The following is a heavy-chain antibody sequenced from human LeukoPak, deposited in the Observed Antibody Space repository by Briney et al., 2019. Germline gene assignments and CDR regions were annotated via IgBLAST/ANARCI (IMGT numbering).Heavy chain of an antibody. CDR2: IYYSGST. V-gene: IGHV4-31*03. CDR1: GGSISSGGYY. J-gene: IGHJ4*02. CDR3: ARVSPVDTAMAYYFDY. D-gene: IGHD5-18*01. Sequence: PSETLPLTCTVSGGSISSGGYYWSWIRQHPGKGLEWIGYIYYSGSTYYNPSLKSRVTISVDTSKNQFSLKLTSVTAADTAVYYCARVSPVDTAMAYYFDYWGQGTLVTVSS.